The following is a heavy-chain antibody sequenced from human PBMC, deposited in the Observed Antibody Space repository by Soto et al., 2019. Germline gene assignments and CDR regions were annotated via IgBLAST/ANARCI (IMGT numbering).Heavy chain of an antibody. CDR3: ARRYGDYFDY. J-gene: IGHJ4*02. CDR2: IYYSGRT. V-gene: IGHV4-59*08. Sequence: SETLSLTCTFSGGSISSYYWSWIRQPPGKGLEWIGYIYYSGRTYYNPSLESRVTISVDTSKNQFSLKLSSVTAADTAVYYCARRYGDYFDYWGQGTLVTSPQ. D-gene: IGHD4-17*01. CDR1: GGSISSYY.